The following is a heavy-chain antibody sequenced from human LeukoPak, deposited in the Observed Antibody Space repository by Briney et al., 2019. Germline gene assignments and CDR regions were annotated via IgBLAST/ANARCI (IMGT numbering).Heavy chain of an antibody. CDR2: ISGSGGST. CDR3: AKEGVGSGSYYSPYYFDY. CDR1: GFTFSSYA. V-gene: IGHV3-23*01. Sequence: PGGSLRLSCAASGFTFSSYAMRWVRQAPGKGLEWVSAISGSGGSTYYADSVKGRFTISRDNSKNTLYLQMNSLRAEDTAVYYCAKEGVGSGSYYSPYYFDYWGQGTLVTVSS. J-gene: IGHJ4*02. D-gene: IGHD1-26*01.